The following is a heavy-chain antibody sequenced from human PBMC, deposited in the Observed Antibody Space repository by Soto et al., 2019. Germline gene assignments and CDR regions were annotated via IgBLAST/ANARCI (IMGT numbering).Heavy chain of an antibody. CDR2: VKPDGSAT. CDR3: AKGHK. CDR1: GFTFGTAW. J-gene: IGHJ4*02. Sequence: VQLVESGGGLVQPGGSLRLSCAASGFTFGTAWMSWVRQAPGKRLEWVANVKPDGSATDYVDSVKGRFTISGDNAKNLLYLQMNSLGADDTAVYYCAKGHKWGQGAMVTVPS. V-gene: IGHV3-7*05.